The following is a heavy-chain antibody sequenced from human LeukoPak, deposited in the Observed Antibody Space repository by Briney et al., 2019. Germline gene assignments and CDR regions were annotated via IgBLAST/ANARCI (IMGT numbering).Heavy chain of an antibody. CDR3: ARPLPYCSGGSCFDY. CDR1: GYSFTSYW. V-gene: IGHV5-51*01. J-gene: IGHJ4*02. Sequence: PGESLKISCKGSGYSFTSYWIGWVRQMPGKGLEWMGIIYPGDSDTRYSPSFQGQVTISADKSISTAYLQWSSLKASDTAMYYCARPLPYCSGGSCFDYWGQGTLVTVSS. CDR2: IYPGDSDT. D-gene: IGHD2-15*01.